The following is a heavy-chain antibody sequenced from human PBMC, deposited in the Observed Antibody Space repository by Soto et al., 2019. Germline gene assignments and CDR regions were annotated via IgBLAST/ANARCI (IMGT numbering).Heavy chain of an antibody. CDR3: AISSGTTGRGYFDY. CDR2: IYYSGST. V-gene: IGHV4-31*03. D-gene: IGHD1-7*01. J-gene: IGHJ4*02. CDR1: GVSISSGGYY. Sequence: QVQLQESGPGLVKPSQTLSLTCTVSGVSISSGGYYWSWIRQHPGKGLEWIGYIYYSGSTYYNPSLKRRVTITVDTSKNQFSLKLSSVTAADTAVYYGAISSGTTGRGYFDYWGQGTLVTVSS.